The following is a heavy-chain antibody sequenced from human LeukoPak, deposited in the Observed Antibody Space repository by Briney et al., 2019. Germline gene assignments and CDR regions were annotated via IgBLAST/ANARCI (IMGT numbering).Heavy chain of an antibody. CDR2: IYHIGST. CDR1: GYSISSGYY. Sequence: SETLSLTCTVSGYSISSGYYWGWIRQPPRKGLEWIGSIYHIGSTDYKPSLTSRVTISVDTSKTQFSLKLRSVTAADTAVYYCALGHSSSFPYSYYYMDVWGKGTTVTVSS. D-gene: IGHD6-13*01. CDR3: ALGHSSSFPYSYYYMDV. J-gene: IGHJ6*03. V-gene: IGHV4-38-2*02.